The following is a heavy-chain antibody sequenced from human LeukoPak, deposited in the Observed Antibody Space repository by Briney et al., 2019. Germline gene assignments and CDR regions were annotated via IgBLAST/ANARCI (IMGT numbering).Heavy chain of an antibody. D-gene: IGHD6-19*01. J-gene: IGHJ4*02. V-gene: IGHV4-61*01. CDR3: ARGDEQWLVSGTFHY. CDR1: GGSFSSASYY. CDR2: IYYTGNT. Sequence: SETLSLTCTVSGGSFSSASYYWNWLRQPPGTGLEWIGYIYYTGNTNYNPSLKSRVAISVDTSKNQFSLNLNSVTAADTAVYYCARGDEQWLVSGTFHYWGQGTLVTVSS.